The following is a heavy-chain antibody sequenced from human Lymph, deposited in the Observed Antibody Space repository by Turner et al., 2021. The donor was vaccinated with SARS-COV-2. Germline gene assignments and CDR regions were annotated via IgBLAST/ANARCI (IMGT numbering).Heavy chain of an antibody. J-gene: IGHJ6*02. V-gene: IGHV3-7*03. CDR2: INQDGIEK. Sequence: EVQLVESGGGLVPPGGSLRLTCAGSEFTFSSYWMSWVRQGPGKGLEWVANINQDGIEKYYVDSVKGRFTISRDNAKNSLYLQMNSLRADDTAVYFCARVGVRFEWSDGYHYYYAMDVWGQGTTVTVSS. D-gene: IGHD3-3*01. CDR1: EFTFSSYW. CDR3: ARVGVRFEWSDGYHYYYAMDV.